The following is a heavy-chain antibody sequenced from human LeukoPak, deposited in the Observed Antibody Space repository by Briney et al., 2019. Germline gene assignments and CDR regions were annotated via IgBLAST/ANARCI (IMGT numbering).Heavy chain of an antibody. CDR2: IIPIFGTA. CDR3: ARERRSAYCGGDCYRGFDY. D-gene: IGHD2-21*02. CDR1: GGTFSSYA. V-gene: IGHV1-69*05. Sequence: SVKVSCKASGGTFSSYAISWVRQAPGQGLEWMGGIIPIFGTANYAQKFQGRVAITTDESTSTAYMELSSLRSEDTAVYYCARERRSAYCGGDCYRGFDYWGQGTLVTVSS. J-gene: IGHJ4*02.